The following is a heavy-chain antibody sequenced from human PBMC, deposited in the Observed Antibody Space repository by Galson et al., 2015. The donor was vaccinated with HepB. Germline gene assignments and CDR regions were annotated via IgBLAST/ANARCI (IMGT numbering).Heavy chain of an antibody. D-gene: IGHD5-18*01. Sequence: SVKVSCKASGYTFTSYYIHWVRQTPGQGLEWMGIISPNTGSTTYAQKFQGRVTMTRDTSTSTVYMQLSSLTSEDTAVYYCARAYTYGYFPQDFWGQGALVTVYS. CDR3: ARAYTYGYFPQDF. J-gene: IGHJ4*02. CDR2: ISPNTGST. V-gene: IGHV1-46*01. CDR1: GYTFTSYY.